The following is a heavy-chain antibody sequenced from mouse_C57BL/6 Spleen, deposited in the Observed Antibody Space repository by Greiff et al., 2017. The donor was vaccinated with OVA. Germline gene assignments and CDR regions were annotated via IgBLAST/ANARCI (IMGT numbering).Heavy chain of an antibody. CDR2: INPNYGTT. V-gene: IGHV1-39*01. D-gene: IGHD1-1*01. CDR1: GYSFTDYN. Sequence: EVKLMESGPELVKPGASVKISCKASGYSFTDYNMNWVKQSNGKSLEWIGVINPNYGTTSYNQKFKGKATLTVDQSSSTAYMQLNSLTSEDSAVYYCARAITTVVARYAMDYWGQGTSVTVSS. CDR3: ARAITTVVARYAMDY. J-gene: IGHJ4*01.